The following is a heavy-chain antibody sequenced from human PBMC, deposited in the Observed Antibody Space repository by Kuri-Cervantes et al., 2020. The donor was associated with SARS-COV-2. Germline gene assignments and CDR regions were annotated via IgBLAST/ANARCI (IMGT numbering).Heavy chain of an antibody. Sequence: GSLRLSCSVSGGSVSSGSYYWSWIRQPPGKGLEWIGYIYYSGSTNYNPSLKSRVTISVDRSKNQFSLKLSSVTAADTAVYYCARELVVPAATGYYYYGMDVWGQGTTVTVSS. V-gene: IGHV4-61*01. CDR3: ARELVVPAATGYYYYGMDV. CDR2: IYYSGST. J-gene: IGHJ6*02. D-gene: IGHD2-2*01. CDR1: GGSVSSGSYY.